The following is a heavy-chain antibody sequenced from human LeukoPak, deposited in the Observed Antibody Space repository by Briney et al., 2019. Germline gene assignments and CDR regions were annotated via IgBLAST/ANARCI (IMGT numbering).Heavy chain of an antibody. CDR2: IDRSGVT. CDR3: AELGITMIGGV. CDR1: GFTVHSNY. D-gene: IGHD3-10*02. Sequence: GGSLRLSCAASGFTVHSNYVSWVRQAPGKGLEWVSVIDRSGVTHYADSVKGRFTISRDNAKNSLYLQMNSLRAEDTAVHYCAELGITMIGGVWGKGTTVTISS. J-gene: IGHJ6*04. V-gene: IGHV3-53*01.